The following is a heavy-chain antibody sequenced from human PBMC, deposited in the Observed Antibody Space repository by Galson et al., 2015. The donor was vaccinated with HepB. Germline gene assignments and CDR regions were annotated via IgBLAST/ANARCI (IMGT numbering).Heavy chain of an antibody. CDR2: SNAANGNT. V-gene: IGHV1-3*01. D-gene: IGHD3-10*01. Sequence: SVKVSCKASGYTFTNYAMHWVRQAPGQRLEWMGWSNAANGNTIYSQKFQGRVTITRDTSASTLYMELSSLRSEDTAVYYCARGYGSGSYLIDYWGQGTLLTVSS. CDR3: ARGYGSGSYLIDY. J-gene: IGHJ4*02. CDR1: GYTFTNYA.